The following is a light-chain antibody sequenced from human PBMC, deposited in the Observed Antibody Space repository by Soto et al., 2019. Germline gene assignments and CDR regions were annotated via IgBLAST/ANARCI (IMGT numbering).Light chain of an antibody. CDR3: QQNHGT. CDR2: AAS. J-gene: IGKJ1*01. CDR1: QSIGNY. Sequence: DIQMTQSPSSLSAAVGDRVTITCRASQSIGNYLNWYQKKSGKAPQLLIYAASTLRSGVPSRFSGSGSGTDFTLTIRSLQPEDFAVYYCQQNHGTFGQGPRVEIK. V-gene: IGKV1-39*01.